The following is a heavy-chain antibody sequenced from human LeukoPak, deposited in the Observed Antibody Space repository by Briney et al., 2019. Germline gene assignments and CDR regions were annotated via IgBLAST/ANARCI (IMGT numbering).Heavy chain of an antibody. Sequence: GGSLRLSCAASGFTFSSYATHWVRQAPGKGLEYVSAISSNGGTTYYANSVKGRFTISRDNSKNTLYLQMGSLRAEDMAVYYCARDRPYYYDSSGRRGYFDYWGQGTLVTVSS. CDR1: GFTFSSYA. CDR2: ISSNGGTT. J-gene: IGHJ4*02. D-gene: IGHD3-22*01. V-gene: IGHV3-64*01. CDR3: ARDRPYYYDSSGRRGYFDY.